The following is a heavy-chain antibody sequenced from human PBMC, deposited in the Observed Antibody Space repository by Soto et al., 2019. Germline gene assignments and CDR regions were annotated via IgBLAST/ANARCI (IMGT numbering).Heavy chain of an antibody. CDR2: IIPRLGST. D-gene: IGHD3-22*01. V-gene: IGHV1-69*01. J-gene: IGHJ4*02. CDR1: GGTFSNYG. Sequence: QVQLVQSGAEVKMPGSSVKVSCKASGGTFSNYGISWVRQAPGQGLEWMGGIIPRLGSTKSAQSFQGRVTFTADESKSTAYMELSSLRSEDTAVYYCARDRYYDSSGYYYESAYWGQGTLVTVSS. CDR3: ARDRYYDSSGYYYESAY.